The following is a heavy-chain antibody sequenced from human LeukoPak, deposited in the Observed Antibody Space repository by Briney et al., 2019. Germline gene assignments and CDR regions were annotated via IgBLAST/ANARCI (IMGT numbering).Heavy chain of an antibody. V-gene: IGHV3-9*01. CDR2: ISSNSDTI. Sequence: GRSLRLSCAASGFTLGDYDIHWVRQAPGKGPEWVSSISSNSDTIAYAEPVKGRFTVSRDNTINSLYLQMDSLRVEDTALYYCLTSSFDHWGRGTLVTVSS. CDR1: GFTLGDYD. J-gene: IGHJ4*02. CDR3: LTSSFDH.